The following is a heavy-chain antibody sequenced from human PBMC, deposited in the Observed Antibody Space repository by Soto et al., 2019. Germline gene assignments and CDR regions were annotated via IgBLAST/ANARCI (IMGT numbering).Heavy chain of an antibody. Sequence: PSETLSLTCTVSGGSISSGGYYWSWIRQHPGKGLEWIGYIYYSGSTYYNPSLKSRVTISVDTSKNQFSLKLSSVTAADTAVYYCARGNYYDSSGYYRPSGHDAFDIWGQGTMVTVSS. CDR3: ARGNYYDSSGYYRPSGHDAFDI. J-gene: IGHJ3*02. V-gene: IGHV4-31*03. CDR2: IYYSGST. CDR1: GGSISSGGYY. D-gene: IGHD3-22*01.